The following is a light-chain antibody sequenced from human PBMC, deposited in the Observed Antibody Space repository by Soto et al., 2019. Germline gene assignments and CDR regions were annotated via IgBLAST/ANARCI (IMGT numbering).Light chain of an antibody. CDR3: NAYTSSSTYV. J-gene: IGLJ1*01. CDR1: SGDVGGYNY. Sequence: QSVLTKPVSVSGSPGQSITISCTGTSGDVGGYNYVSWYQQHPGKAPKLMIYDVSNRPSGVSNRFSGSKSGNTASLTISGLQAEDEADYYCNAYTSSSTYVVGPGTKVTVL. CDR2: DVS. V-gene: IGLV2-14*03.